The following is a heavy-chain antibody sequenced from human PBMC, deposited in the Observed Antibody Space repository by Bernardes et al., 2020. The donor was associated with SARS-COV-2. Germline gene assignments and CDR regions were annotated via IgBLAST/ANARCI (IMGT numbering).Heavy chain of an antibody. CDR3: ARRAEKISGYVHRYFDY. CDR2: ISDDGGIT. CDR1: GFTFSRSG. Sequence: VDLRLSCAASGFTFSRSGMSWVRQAPGKGLEWVSAISDDGGITQYTDSVKGRFTISRDTSKNTLYLRMNSLRAEDTAVYYCARRAEKISGYVHRYFDYWGQGTLVTVSS. J-gene: IGHJ4*02. D-gene: IGHD3-22*01. V-gene: IGHV3-23*01.